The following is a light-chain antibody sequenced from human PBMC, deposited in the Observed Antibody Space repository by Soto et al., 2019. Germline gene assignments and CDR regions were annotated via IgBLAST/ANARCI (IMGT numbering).Light chain of an antibody. V-gene: IGKV1-5*03. J-gene: IGKJ1*01. CDR2: KAS. Sequence: DIQMTQSPSTLSASVGDRVTITCRASQSVSSSLAWYQQKPGKAPKLLIYKASSLESGVPSRFSGSGSETEFTLTITSVQTDDFATYYCQQYNSYWTFGQGTKVEIK. CDR3: QQYNSYWT. CDR1: QSVSSS.